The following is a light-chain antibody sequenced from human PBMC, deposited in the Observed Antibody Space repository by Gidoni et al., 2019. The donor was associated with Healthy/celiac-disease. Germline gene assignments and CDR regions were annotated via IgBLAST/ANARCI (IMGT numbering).Light chain of an antibody. Sequence: QSPLTQPRSMSGSPGQSVTISCTGTSSDVGGYNYVSWYQQHPGKAPKLMIYDVSKRPSGVPDRFSGSKSGNTASLTISGLQAEDEADYYCCSYAGSYTLVFGGGTKLTVL. J-gene: IGLJ2*01. CDR1: SSDVGGYNY. V-gene: IGLV2-11*01. CDR3: CSYAGSYTLV. CDR2: DVS.